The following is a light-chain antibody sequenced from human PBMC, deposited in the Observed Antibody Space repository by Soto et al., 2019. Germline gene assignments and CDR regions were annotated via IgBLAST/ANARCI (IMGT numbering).Light chain of an antibody. CDR2: NSD. CDR1: SSNIGINT. J-gene: IGLJ1*01. Sequence: QSVLTQPPSASGTPGQRVTVSCSGSSSNIGINTVNWYQHLPGTAPKLLIYNSDQRPSGVPDRISGSKSGTSASLAIGGLQSEDEADYYCAAWDDSLIGFFVFGTGTKVTVL. V-gene: IGLV1-44*01. CDR3: AAWDDSLIGFFV.